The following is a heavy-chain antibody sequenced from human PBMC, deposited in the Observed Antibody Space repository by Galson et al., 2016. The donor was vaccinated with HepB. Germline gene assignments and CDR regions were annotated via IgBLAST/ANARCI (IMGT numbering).Heavy chain of an antibody. CDR1: GFSFSSSY. D-gene: IGHD3-10*01. CDR2: ISGSGGST. J-gene: IGHJ4*02. V-gene: IGHV3-23*01. Sequence: SLRLSCAASGFSFSSSYMHWVRQAPGKGLEWVSVISGSGGSTYYADSVKGRFTISRDNSKNTLYLQMNSLRAEDTAVYYCAKDRGFTTAPGWGQGTLVTVSS. CDR3: AKDRGFTTAPG.